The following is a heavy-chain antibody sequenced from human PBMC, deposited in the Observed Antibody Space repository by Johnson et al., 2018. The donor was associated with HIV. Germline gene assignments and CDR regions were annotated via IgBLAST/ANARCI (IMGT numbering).Heavy chain of an antibody. CDR1: GFTFNNAW. CDR3: TKGRGGRGYAFDI. V-gene: IGHV3-15*01. CDR2: IKSKTDGGTT. D-gene: IGHD1-26*01. Sequence: VQLVESGGGLVKPGGSLRLSCAASGFTFNNAWMSWVRQAPGKGLEWVGRIKSKTDGGTTDYAAPVKGRFTISRDDSKNTLYLQMNSLKTEDTAVYFCTKGRGGRGYAFDIWGQGTMVTVSS. J-gene: IGHJ3*02.